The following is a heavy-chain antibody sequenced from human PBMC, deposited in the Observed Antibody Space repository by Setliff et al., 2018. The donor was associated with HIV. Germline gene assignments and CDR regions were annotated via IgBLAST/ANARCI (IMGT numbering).Heavy chain of an antibody. CDR1: GFSFSRYG. V-gene: IGHV3-74*01. D-gene: IGHD5-12*01. Sequence: PGGSLRLSCAASGFSFSRYGMHWVRQAPGKGLEWVSRVNSDGTIKNYADSVKDRFTISRDNAKNTLYLRMNSLRDEDTGVYYCHSGYDAEEQSYFDYWGQGTLVTVSS. CDR2: VNSDGTIK. CDR3: HSGYDAEEQSYFDY. J-gene: IGHJ4*02.